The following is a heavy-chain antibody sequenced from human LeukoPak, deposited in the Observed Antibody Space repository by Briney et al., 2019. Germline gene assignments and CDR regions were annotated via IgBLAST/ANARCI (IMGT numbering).Heavy chain of an antibody. V-gene: IGHV3-13*04. Sequence: PGGSLRLSCAASGFAFSNYDMLWVRQVTGKGLEWVSAINTAADTYYPDSVKGRFTISRENAKSSLCLQMNSLRVGDTAVYYCVRAPPGTGWLIDHWGQGTLVAVSS. CDR3: VRAPPGTGWLIDH. J-gene: IGHJ4*02. CDR1: GFAFSNYD. CDR2: INTAADT. D-gene: IGHD6-19*01.